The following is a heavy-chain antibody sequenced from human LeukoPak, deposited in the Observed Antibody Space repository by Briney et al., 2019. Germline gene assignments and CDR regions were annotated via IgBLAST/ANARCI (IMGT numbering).Heavy chain of an antibody. D-gene: IGHD1-1*01. V-gene: IGHV5-51*01. CDR2: IYPGDSDT. Sequence: GESLKISCKGSGYSFTYYWIGWVRQMPGKGLEWMGIIYPGDSDTRYRPSFQGQVTISVDKSISTTYLQWSSLKASDTAMYYCARQDGNSKYYFDYWGQGTLVTVSS. J-gene: IGHJ4*02. CDR3: ARQDGNSKYYFDY. CDR1: GYSFTYYW.